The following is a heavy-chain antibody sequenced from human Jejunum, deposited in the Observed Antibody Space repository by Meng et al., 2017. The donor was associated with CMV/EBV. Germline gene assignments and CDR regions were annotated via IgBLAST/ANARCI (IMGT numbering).Heavy chain of an antibody. D-gene: IGHD3-10*01. CDR1: SDSINSLY. CDR3: ARGLRGYLLAFDP. J-gene: IGHJ5*02. V-gene: IGHV4-59*13. Sequence: TVSSDSINSLYWNWIRQPPGKGLEWIGYVSDIGRTNYNASLRSRVTMSLDTSNKHFFLKLSSVTAADTAVYYCARGLRGYLLAFDPWGQGSLVTVSS. CDR2: VSDIGRT.